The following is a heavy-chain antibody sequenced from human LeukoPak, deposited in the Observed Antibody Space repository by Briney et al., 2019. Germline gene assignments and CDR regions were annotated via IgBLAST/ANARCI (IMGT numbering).Heavy chain of an antibody. D-gene: IGHD2-15*01. CDR2: IKSDGSGT. J-gene: IGHJ3*02. Sequence: PGGSLRLSCAASGFTFSNYWMHWVRQAPGKGLVWVSRIKSDGSGTSYADSVKGRFTISRDNAKNSLYLQMNSLRAEDTAVYYCARDCGGGSCYGPYDAFDIWGQGTMVTVSS. CDR3: ARDCGGGSCYGPYDAFDI. V-gene: IGHV3-74*01. CDR1: GFTFSNYW.